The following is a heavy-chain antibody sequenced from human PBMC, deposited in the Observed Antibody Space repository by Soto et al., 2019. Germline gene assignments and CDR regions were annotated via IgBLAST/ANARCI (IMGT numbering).Heavy chain of an antibody. J-gene: IGHJ6*02. Sequence: GSLRLSSAASGFSFSSYGMHWVRQAPGKGLEWVAVISYDGSNKYYADAVKGRFTISRDNSKNTLYLQMSSLRAEDTAVYYCVKEGSSGWPYFYDMDVWGQGTTVTGSS. V-gene: IGHV3-30*18. CDR1: GFSFSSYG. CDR3: VKEGSSGWPYFYDMDV. CDR2: ISYDGSNK. D-gene: IGHD6-19*01.